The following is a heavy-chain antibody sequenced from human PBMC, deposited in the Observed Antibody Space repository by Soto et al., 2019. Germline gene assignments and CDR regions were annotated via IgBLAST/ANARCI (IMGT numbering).Heavy chain of an antibody. CDR3: ARAYNWNDENKLDY. CDR1: GFTFDDYA. J-gene: IGHJ4*02. CDR2: ISWNRGSI. V-gene: IGHV3-9*01. Sequence: GGSLRLSCAASGFTFDDYAMHWVRQAPGKGLEWVSGISWNRGSIGYADSVKGRFTISRDNARNSLYLQMNSLRAEDTAVFYCARAYNWNDENKLDYWGQGTLVTVSS. D-gene: IGHD1-1*01.